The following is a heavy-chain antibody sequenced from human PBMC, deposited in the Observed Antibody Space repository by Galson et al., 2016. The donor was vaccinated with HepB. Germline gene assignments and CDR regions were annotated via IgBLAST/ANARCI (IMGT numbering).Heavy chain of an antibody. V-gene: IGHV3-23*01. CDR3: GKHGSFDY. J-gene: IGHJ4*02. D-gene: IGHD1-26*01. Sequence: SLRLSCAASGFSFSTSGMSWVRQTPGRGLEWVSGITGSGATTHYADSVRGRFTISRDNSKNTLYLYMNSLSAGDPAVYYCGKHGSFDYWGQGALVTVSA. CDR1: GFSFSTSG. CDR2: ITGSGATT.